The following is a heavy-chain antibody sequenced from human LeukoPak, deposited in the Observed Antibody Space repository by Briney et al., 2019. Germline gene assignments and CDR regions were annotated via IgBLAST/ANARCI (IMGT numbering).Heavy chain of an antibody. Sequence: SETLSLTCTVSGYSISSGHYWGWIRQPPGKGLEWIGSIFHSGSTYYNPSLKSRVTISVDTSKNQFSLKLSSVTAADTAVYYCARGATMVRGVHRDAFDIWGQGTMVTVSS. V-gene: IGHV4-38-2*02. CDR3: ARGATMVRGVHRDAFDI. CDR2: IFHSGST. J-gene: IGHJ3*02. CDR1: GYSISSGHY. D-gene: IGHD3-10*01.